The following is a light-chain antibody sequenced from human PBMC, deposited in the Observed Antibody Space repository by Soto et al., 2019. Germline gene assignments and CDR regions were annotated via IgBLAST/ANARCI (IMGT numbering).Light chain of an antibody. J-gene: IGLJ2*01. CDR1: SSDVGGYKY. V-gene: IGLV2-14*01. CDR3: SSYTSSNTLV. CDR2: EVS. Sequence: QSALTQPASVSGSPGQSITISCTGTSSDVGGYKYVSWYQQHPGKAPKLIIYEVSNRPSGVSNRFSGSQSGNTASLTISGLLAEDEADYYCSSYTSSNTLVFGGGTKLTVL.